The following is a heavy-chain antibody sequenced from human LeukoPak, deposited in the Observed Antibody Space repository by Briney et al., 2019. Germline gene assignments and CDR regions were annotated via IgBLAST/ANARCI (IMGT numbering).Heavy chain of an antibody. V-gene: IGHV4-59*12. J-gene: IGHJ5*02. CDR2: IYCSGST. CDR3: ARAIRRYSSSSWGKLNMNWFDP. Sequence: TSETLSLTCTVSGGSISSYYWSWIRQPPGKGLEWIGYIYCSGSTNYNPSLKSRVTISVDTSKNQFSLKLSSVTAADTAVYYCARAIRRYSSSSWGKLNMNWFDPWGQGTLVTVSS. CDR1: GGSISSYY. D-gene: IGHD6-6*01.